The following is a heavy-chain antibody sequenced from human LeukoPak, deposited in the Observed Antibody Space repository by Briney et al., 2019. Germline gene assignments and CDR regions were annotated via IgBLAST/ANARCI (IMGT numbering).Heavy chain of an antibody. CDR3: ARGTHGSGWYYFDY. J-gene: IGHJ4*02. Sequence: SQTLSLTCAVSGGSISSGGYSWSWIRQPPGKGLEWIGYIYYSGSTNYNPSLKSRVTMSVDTSKSQFSLKLSSVTAADTAVYYCARGTHGSGWYYFDYWGQGTLVTVSS. V-gene: IGHV4-30-4*07. D-gene: IGHD6-19*01. CDR1: GGSISSGGYS. CDR2: IYYSGST.